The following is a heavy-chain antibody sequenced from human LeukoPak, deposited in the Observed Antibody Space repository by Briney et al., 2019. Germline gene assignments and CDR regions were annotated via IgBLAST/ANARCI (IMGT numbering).Heavy chain of an antibody. CDR2: IRYDGSNK. Sequence: PGGSLRLSCAASGFTFSSYGMHWVRQAPGKGLEWVAFIRYDGSNKYYAGSVKGRFTISRDNSKNTLYLQMNSLRAEDTAVYYCARDLYSSGWYLVYWGQGTLVTVSS. CDR1: GFTFSSYG. CDR3: ARDLYSSGWYLVY. D-gene: IGHD6-19*01. V-gene: IGHV3-30*02. J-gene: IGHJ4*02.